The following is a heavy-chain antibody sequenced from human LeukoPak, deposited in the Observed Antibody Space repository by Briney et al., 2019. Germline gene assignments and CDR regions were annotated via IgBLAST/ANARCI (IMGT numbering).Heavy chain of an antibody. Sequence: GGSLRLSCAASGFTFSSYAMSWVRQAPGKGLEWVSAIRGSGDRTHYADSVKGRFTISRDNSKNTLYLQMNSLRAEDTAVYYCARGGSYLSAFDIWGQGTMVTVSS. D-gene: IGHD1-26*01. V-gene: IGHV3-23*01. CDR3: ARGGSYLSAFDI. CDR1: GFTFSSYA. J-gene: IGHJ3*02. CDR2: IRGSGDRT.